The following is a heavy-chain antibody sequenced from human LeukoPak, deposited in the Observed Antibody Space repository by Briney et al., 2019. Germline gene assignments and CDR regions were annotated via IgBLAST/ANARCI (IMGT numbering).Heavy chain of an antibody. CDR3: ARGQWQFDL. CDR1: GFILSDYD. J-gene: IGHJ5*02. V-gene: IGHV3-48*03. Sequence: YPGGSLRLSCAASGFILSDYDINWVRQAPGKGLEWVSYVSSSGNIIYYADSVKGRFTISRDIAKNSLYLQMSSLRAADTAVYYCARGQWQFDLWGQGTLVTVSS. CDR2: VSSSGNII. D-gene: IGHD6-19*01.